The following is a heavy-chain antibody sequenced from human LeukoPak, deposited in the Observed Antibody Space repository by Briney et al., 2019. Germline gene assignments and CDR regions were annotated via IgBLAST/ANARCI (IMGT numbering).Heavy chain of an antibody. CDR3: ARDQGPLYYDSSGYYLSAFDY. J-gene: IGHJ4*02. V-gene: IGHV3-30-3*01. CDR2: ISYDGSNK. CDR1: RFTFSSYG. D-gene: IGHD3-22*01. Sequence: GRSLRLSCAASRFTFSSYGMHWVRQAPDKGLEWVALISYDGSNKDYADSVKGRFTISRDNSKNTLYLQMNSLRAEDTAVYYCARDQGPLYYDSSGYYLSAFDYWGQGTLVTVSS.